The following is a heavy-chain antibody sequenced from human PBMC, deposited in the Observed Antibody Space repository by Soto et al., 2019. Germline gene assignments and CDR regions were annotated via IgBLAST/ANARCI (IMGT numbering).Heavy chain of an antibody. V-gene: IGHV5-51*01. D-gene: IGHD3-3*01. CDR3: ARGFFRTPSTPNSDY. CDR1: GYSFTSFW. CDR2: INPVDSDT. J-gene: IGHJ4*02. Sequence: RGSLKISCQGFGYSFTSFWIGWVRQMPGKGLEWMGIINPVDSDTRYSPSFQGQVTISVDKSITTAYLQWSSLKASDTAMYYCARGFFRTPSTPNSDYWGLGTLVTVSS.